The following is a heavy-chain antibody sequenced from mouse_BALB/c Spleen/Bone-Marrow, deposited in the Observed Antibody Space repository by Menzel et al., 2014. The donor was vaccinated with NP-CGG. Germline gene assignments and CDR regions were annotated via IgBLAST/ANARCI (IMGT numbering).Heavy chain of an antibody. D-gene: IGHD4-1*01. CDR1: GYTFTDYE. V-gene: IGHV1-15*01. CDR3: TRHWDYAMDY. J-gene: IGHJ4*01. Sequence: QVQLQQSGAELVRPGASVTLSCKASGYTFTDYEMHWVKQTPVHGLEWIGAIDPETGGTAYNQKFKGKATLTADKSSSTAYMELRSLTSEDSAFYYCTRHWDYAMDYWGQGTSVTVSS. CDR2: IDPETGGT.